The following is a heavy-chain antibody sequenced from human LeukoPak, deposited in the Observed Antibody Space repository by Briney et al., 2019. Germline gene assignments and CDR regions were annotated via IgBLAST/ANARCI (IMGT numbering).Heavy chain of an antibody. CDR1: GFTFSSYA. J-gene: IGHJ4*02. CDR2: ISGSGGST. D-gene: IGHD3-10*01. Sequence: GGSLRLSRAASGFTFSSYAMSWVRQAPGKGLEWVSAISGSGGSTYYVDSVKGRFTISRDNSKNTLYLQMNSLRAEDTAVYYCAKVRGSGSYYRRGYFDYWGQGTLVTVSS. CDR3: AKVRGSGSYYRRGYFDY. V-gene: IGHV3-23*01.